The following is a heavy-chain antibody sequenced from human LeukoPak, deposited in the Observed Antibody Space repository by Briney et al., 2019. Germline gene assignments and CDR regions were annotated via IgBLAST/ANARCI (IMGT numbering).Heavy chain of an antibody. Sequence: EASVKVSCKASGGTFSSYAISWVRQAPGQGLEWMGGIIPIFGTANYAQKFQGRVTITADKSTSTAYMELSSLRSEDTAVYYCARDRDTISWRAFDYWGQGTLVTVSS. CDR2: IIPIFGTA. V-gene: IGHV1-69*06. CDR3: ARDRDTISWRAFDY. CDR1: GGTFSSYA. D-gene: IGHD3-3*01. J-gene: IGHJ4*02.